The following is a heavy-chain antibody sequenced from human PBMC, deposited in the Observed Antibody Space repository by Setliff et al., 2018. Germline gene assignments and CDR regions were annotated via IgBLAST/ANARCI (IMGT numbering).Heavy chain of an antibody. CDR3: ARGGYSRGPPVYNFDY. D-gene: IGHD5-12*01. CDR1: GYSISSGNY. V-gene: IGHV4-38-2*01. Sequence: PSETLSLTCAVSGYSISSGNYWGWIRQPPGKGLEWIGSISHSGSAYYNPSLKSRVTISLDMSKNQFSLKLSSVTAADTAVYYCARGGYSRGPPVYNFDYWGQGTLVTVSS. J-gene: IGHJ4*02. CDR2: ISHSGSA.